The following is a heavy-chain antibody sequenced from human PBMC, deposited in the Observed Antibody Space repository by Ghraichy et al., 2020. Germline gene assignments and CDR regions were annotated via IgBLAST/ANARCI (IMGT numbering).Heavy chain of an antibody. Sequence: GSLRLSCAVSGGSISSTSYYWGWIRQPPGKGLEWIGSITYGGNSYYNPSLKSPVTISVDTSKNHFSLKLTSVAAADTAVYYCARHQGYCTDMNCSPFDYWGQGTLVSVSS. CDR3: ARHQGYCTDMNCSPFDY. CDR2: ITYGGNS. J-gene: IGHJ4*02. CDR1: GGSISSTSYY. V-gene: IGHV4-39*01. D-gene: IGHD2-8*02.